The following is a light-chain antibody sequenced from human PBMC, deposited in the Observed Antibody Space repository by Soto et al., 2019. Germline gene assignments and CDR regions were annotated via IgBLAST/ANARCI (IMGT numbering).Light chain of an antibody. V-gene: IGKV3-11*01. Sequence: IVLIQSPATLSASPGERATLTCRASQNISNYLNWYQQKPGQAPKLLIYDVSSLATDIPSRFSGSGSGTDFTLTISSLEPEDLAVYYCQQRNSWPRTFGQGTKVDIK. CDR3: QQRNSWPRT. J-gene: IGKJ1*01. CDR1: QNISNY. CDR2: DVS.